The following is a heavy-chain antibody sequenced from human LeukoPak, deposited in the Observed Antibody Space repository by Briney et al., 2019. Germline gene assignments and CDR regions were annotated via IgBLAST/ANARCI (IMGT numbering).Heavy chain of an antibody. J-gene: IGHJ6*03. CDR2: ITSSSTYM. CDR3: ARDPYSGRYGDYYYYYMDV. V-gene: IGHV3-21*01. Sequence: GGSLRLSCAASGFTFSSYNMNWVRQVPGKGLEWVSSITSSSTYMFYADSVKGRFTISRDNAQNSLYLQINSLRAEDTAVYYCARDPYSGRYGDYYYYYMDVWGKGTTVTISS. D-gene: IGHD1-26*01. CDR1: GFTFSSYN.